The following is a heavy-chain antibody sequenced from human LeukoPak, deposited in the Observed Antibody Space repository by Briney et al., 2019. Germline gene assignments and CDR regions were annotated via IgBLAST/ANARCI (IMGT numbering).Heavy chain of an antibody. CDR1: GGSFSGYY. V-gene: IGHV3-7*01. D-gene: IGHD3-22*01. CDR3: ARGKWLLLEMGAFDI. Sequence: PSETLSLTCAVYGGSFSGYYWSWVRQAPGKGLEWVANIKQDGSEKYYVDSVKGRFTISRDNAKNSLYLQMNSLRAEDTAVYYCARGKWLLLEMGAFDIWGQGTMVTVSS. CDR2: IKQDGSEK. J-gene: IGHJ3*02.